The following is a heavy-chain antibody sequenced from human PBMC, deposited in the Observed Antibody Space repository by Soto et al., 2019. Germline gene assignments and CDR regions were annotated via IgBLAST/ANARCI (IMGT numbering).Heavy chain of an antibody. V-gene: IGHV1-69*01. CDR3: ARDHYDSSGYYYVSEYFQH. CDR1: GGTFSSYA. J-gene: IGHJ1*01. CDR2: IIPIFGTA. D-gene: IGHD3-22*01. Sequence: QVQLVQTGAEVKKPGSSVKVSCKASGGTFSSYAISWVRQAPGQGLEWMGGIIPIFGTANYAQKFQGRVTITADESTSTAYMELSSLRSEDTAVYYCARDHYDSSGYYYVSEYFQHWGQGTLVTVFS.